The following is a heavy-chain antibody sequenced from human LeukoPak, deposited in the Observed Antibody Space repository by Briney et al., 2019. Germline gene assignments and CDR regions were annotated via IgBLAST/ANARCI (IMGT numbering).Heavy chain of an antibody. CDR1: GGSISKGNW. D-gene: IGHD1-26*01. J-gene: IGHJ4*02. CDR3: VRCGSYRLDF. V-gene: IGHV4-4*02. Sequence: SGTLSLTCAVSGGSISKGNWWGWVRQPPEKGLEWIGETYHTGKTNYNPSLKSRVSISVDKSKNQLSLNLNSVTAADTAVYYCVRCGSYRLDFWGQGTLVTVS. CDR2: TYHTGKT.